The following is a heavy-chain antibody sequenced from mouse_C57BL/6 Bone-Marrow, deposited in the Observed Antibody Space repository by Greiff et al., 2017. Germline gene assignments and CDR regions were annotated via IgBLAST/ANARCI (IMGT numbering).Heavy chain of an antibody. CDR1: GFTFSSYA. CDR3: ARDGGYLYYFDY. CDR2: ISDGGSYT. J-gene: IGHJ2*01. V-gene: IGHV5-4*01. D-gene: IGHD1-1*02. Sequence: EVNLVESGGGLVKPGGSLKLSCAASGFTFSSYAMSWVRQTPEKRLEWVATISDGGSYTYYPDNVKGRFTISRDNAKNNLYLQMSHLKSEDTAMYYCARDGGYLYYFDYWGQGTTLTVSS.